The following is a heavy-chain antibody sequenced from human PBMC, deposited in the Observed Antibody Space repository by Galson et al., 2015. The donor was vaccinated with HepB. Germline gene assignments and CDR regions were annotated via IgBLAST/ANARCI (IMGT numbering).Heavy chain of an antibody. CDR1: GFTFSDYW. V-gene: IGHV3-7*03. CDR3: ARDPYYGGNSDL. CDR2: IKQDARQK. Sequence: SLRLSCAASGFTFSDYWMSWVRQAPGKGLEWVANIKQDARQKHYVDSVEGRFTISRDNAKNSLYLLMNSLRAEDTAVYYCARDPYYGGNSDLWGQGTLVTVSS. J-gene: IGHJ5*02. D-gene: IGHD4-23*01.